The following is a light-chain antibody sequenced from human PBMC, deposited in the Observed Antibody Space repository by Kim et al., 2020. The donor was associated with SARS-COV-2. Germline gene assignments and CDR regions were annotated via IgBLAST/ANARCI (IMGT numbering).Light chain of an antibody. J-gene: IGLJ2*01. V-gene: IGLV3-19*01. Sequence: AMGKTVRITCQGDSLRNYYASWYQQKPGQATIVVIYGKNNRLSGIPDRFSGSSSGITASLTITGAQPEDEADYYCNSRDSSTNQLVFGGGTQLTVL. CDR1: SLRNYY. CDR2: GKN. CDR3: NSRDSSTNQLV.